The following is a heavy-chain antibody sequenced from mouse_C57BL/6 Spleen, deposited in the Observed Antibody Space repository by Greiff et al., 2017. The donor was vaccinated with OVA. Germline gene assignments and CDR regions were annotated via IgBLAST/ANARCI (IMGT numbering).Heavy chain of an antibody. CDR1: GFSLSTSGMG. CDR3: ARTETAQATWFAY. Sequence: VNLVESGPGILQSSQTLSLTCSFSGFSLSTSGMGVSWIRQPSGKGLEWLAHTYWDDDKRYNPSLKSRLTISKDTSRNQVFLKITSVDTADTATYYCARTETAQATWFAYWGQGTLVTVSA. CDR2: TYWDDDK. V-gene: IGHV8-12*01. D-gene: IGHD3-2*02. J-gene: IGHJ3*01.